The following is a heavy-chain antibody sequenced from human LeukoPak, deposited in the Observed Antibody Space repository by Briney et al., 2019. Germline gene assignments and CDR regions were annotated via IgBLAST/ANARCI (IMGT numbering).Heavy chain of an antibody. Sequence: GGSLRLSCAASGFTFSSYWMSWVRQTPGKGLEWVATIKEDGSDKNYVDSVKGRFTISRDNAKNSLYLQMNSLRAEDTAVYYCARISVAGTPLDVFDVWGQGTIVTVSS. J-gene: IGHJ3*01. V-gene: IGHV3-7*01. CDR1: GFTFSSYW. CDR2: IKEDGSDK. CDR3: ARISVAGTPLDVFDV. D-gene: IGHD6-19*01.